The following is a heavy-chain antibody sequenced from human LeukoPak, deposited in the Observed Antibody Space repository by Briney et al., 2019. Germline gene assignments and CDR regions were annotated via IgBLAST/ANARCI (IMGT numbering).Heavy chain of an antibody. CDR1: GYTFTSYG. J-gene: IGHJ3*02. Sequence: GASVKVSCKASGYTFTSYGISWVRQAPGQGLEWMGWISAYNGNTNYAQKLQGRVTMTTDTSTSTAYMELRSLRSDDTAVYYCALFWATDYYGSGDIWGQGTMVTVSS. CDR3: ALFWATDYYGSGDI. V-gene: IGHV1-18*01. CDR2: ISAYNGNT. D-gene: IGHD3-10*01.